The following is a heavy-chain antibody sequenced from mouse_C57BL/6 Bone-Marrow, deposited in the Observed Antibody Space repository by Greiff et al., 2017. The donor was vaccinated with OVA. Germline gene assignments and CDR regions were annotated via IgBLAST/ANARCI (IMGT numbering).Heavy chain of an antibody. V-gene: IGHV14-4*01. CDR3: TTDGYWYFDV. Sequence: VQLQQSGAELVRPGASVKLSCTASGFNIKDDYMHWVKQRPEQGLEWIGWIDPENGDTEYASQFQGQATITADTSSNTAYRQLSSLTAEDTAVYYCTTDGYWYFDVWGTGTTVTVSS. CDR1: GFNIKDDY. J-gene: IGHJ1*03. D-gene: IGHD2-3*01. CDR2: IDPENGDT.